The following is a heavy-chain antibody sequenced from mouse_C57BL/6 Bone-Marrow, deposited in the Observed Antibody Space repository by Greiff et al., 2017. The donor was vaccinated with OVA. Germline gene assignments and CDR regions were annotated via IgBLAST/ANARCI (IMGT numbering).Heavy chain of an antibody. V-gene: IGHV1-26*01. D-gene: IGHD2-2*01. CDR2: INPNNGGT. CDR3: ASHGYDWFAY. Sequence: EVQLQQSGPELVKPGASVKISCKASGYTFTDYYMNWVKQSHGKSLEWIGDINPNNGGTSYNQKFKGKATLTVDKSSSTAYMELRSLTSEDSAVYDCASHGYDWFAYWGQGTLVTVSA. J-gene: IGHJ3*01. CDR1: GYTFTDYY.